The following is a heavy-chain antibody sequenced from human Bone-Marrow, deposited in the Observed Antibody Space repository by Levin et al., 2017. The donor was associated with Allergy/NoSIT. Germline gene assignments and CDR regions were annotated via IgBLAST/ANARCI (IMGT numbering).Heavy chain of an antibody. V-gene: IGHV4-39*01. CDR1: GGSISSSSYY. J-gene: IGHJ5*02. CDR3: ARPGPRGTAMVS. Sequence: SETLSLTCTVSGGSISSSSYYWGWIRQPPGKGLEWIGSIYYSGSTYYNPSLKSRVTISVDTSKNQFSLKLSSVTAADTAVYYCARPGPRGTAMVSWGQGTLVTVSS. CDR2: IYYSGST. D-gene: IGHD5-18*01.